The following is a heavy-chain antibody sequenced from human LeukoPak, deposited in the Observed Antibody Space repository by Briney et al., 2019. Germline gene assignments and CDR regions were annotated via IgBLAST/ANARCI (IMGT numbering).Heavy chain of an antibody. J-gene: IGHJ4*02. CDR3: ARAGGPRVAGTRIIDY. V-gene: IGHV1-18*01. D-gene: IGHD6-19*01. Sequence: ASVKVSCKASGYTFTTYGINWVRQAPGQGLEWMGWISAYNGNTNYPQKLQGRVTVTTDTSTSTAHMELRSLRSDDTAVYYCARAGGPRVAGTRIIDYWGQGTLVTVSS. CDR1: GYTFTTYG. CDR2: ISAYNGNT.